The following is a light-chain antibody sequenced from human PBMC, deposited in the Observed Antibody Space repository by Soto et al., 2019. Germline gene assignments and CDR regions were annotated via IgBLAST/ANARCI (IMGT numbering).Light chain of an antibody. V-gene: IGKV3-15*01. CDR2: GAS. Sequence: EIVMTQSPVTLSVSLGEGVTLSCRASQSVSSKLAWYQQKPGQAPRLLIYGASTRATGIPARFRGSGSGTEFTLTISSLQSEDFALYYCQQYDNWPPTFGPGAKVEIK. J-gene: IGKJ1*01. CDR3: QQYDNWPPT. CDR1: QSVSSK.